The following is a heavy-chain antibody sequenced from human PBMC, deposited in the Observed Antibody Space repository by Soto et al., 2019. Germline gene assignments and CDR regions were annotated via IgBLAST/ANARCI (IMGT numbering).Heavy chain of an antibody. CDR3: ARSQGYCSGGSCPYRYYYYYYMDV. Sequence: EVQLVESGGGLVQPGGSLRLSCAASGFTVISNYMSWVRQAPGKGLEWVSVIYSGGSTYYADSVKGRFTISRDNSKNTLYLQMNSLRAEDTAVYYCARSQGYCSGGSCPYRYYYYYYMDVWGKGTTVTVSS. CDR2: IYSGGST. D-gene: IGHD2-15*01. V-gene: IGHV3-66*01. CDR1: GFTVISNY. J-gene: IGHJ6*03.